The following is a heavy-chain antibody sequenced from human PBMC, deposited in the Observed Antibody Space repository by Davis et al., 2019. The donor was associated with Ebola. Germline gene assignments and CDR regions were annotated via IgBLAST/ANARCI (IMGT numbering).Heavy chain of an antibody. D-gene: IGHD3-9*01. J-gene: IGHJ4*02. CDR3: ARRLNSYDILTGYYNWYFDY. Sequence: GESLKISCKSSGYNFATYWIGWVRQMPGKGLEWMGIIYPGDSDTRYSPSFQGQVTISADKSISTAYLQWSSLKASDTAMYYCARRLNSYDILTGYYNWYFDYWGQGTLVTVSS. V-gene: IGHV5-51*01. CDR2: IYPGDSDT. CDR1: GYNFATYW.